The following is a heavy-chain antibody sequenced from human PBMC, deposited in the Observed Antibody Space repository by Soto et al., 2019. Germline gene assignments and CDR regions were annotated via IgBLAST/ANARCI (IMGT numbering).Heavy chain of an antibody. CDR2: VNGGNGNT. V-gene: IGHV1-3*01. D-gene: IGHD3-10*01. J-gene: IGHJ4*02. CDR3: ARIEVLGSYGSGSPVDY. Sequence: ASVKVSCKASGYTFTSYAMHWVRQAPGQRLEWMGWVNGGNGNTKYSQKFQGRVTITRDTSANTAYMELSSLRSEDTAVYYCARIEVLGSYGSGSPVDYWGQGTLVTVS. CDR1: GYTFTSYA.